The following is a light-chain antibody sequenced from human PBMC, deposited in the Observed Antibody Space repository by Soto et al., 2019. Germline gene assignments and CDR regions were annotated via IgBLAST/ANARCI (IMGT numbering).Light chain of an antibody. Sequence: IQVTQSPSSVSASVGYRVNIVCRASQDIAGFLAWYQHKKGRAPELLIRTASSLQSGVPSRFSGSGSGTDFNLTINSLQPEDSATYDCPQAYSFPIPFGQGTRLEIK. V-gene: IGKV1D-12*01. CDR1: QDIAGF. J-gene: IGKJ5*01. CDR3: PQAYSFPIP. CDR2: TAS.